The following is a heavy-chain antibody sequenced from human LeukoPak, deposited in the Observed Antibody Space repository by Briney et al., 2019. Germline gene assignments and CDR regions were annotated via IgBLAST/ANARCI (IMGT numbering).Heavy chain of an antibody. CDR3: ARGDTIYYYYGMDV. CDR2: INHSGST. Sequence: SETLSLTCTVSGGSIRSSYYYWSWIRQPPGKGLEWIGEINHSGSTNYNPSLKSRVTISVDTSKNQFSLKLSSVTAADTAVYYCARGDTIYYYYGMDVWGQGTTVTVSS. J-gene: IGHJ6*02. CDR1: GGSIRSSYYY. D-gene: IGHD3-10*01. V-gene: IGHV4-39*07.